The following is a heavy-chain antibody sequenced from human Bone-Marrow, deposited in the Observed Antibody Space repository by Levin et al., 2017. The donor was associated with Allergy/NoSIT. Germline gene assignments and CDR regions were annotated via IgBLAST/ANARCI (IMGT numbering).Heavy chain of an antibody. CDR2: ISTFTADI. CDR1: GYSFNTHG. Sequence: ASVKVSCKASGYSFNTHGLNWVRQAPGQGLEWVGWISTFTADIKYAQNFQGRVTLTTDTSTSTAYLELKSLKSDDTAVYYFARDSSPYCTSRSCYRRSWFDPWGQGSLVTVSS. D-gene: IGHD2-2*01. V-gene: IGHV1-18*01. J-gene: IGHJ5*02. CDR3: ARDSSPYCTSRSCYRRSWFDP.